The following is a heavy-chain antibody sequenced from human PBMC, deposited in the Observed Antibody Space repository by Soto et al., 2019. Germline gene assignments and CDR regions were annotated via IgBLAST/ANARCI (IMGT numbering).Heavy chain of an antibody. D-gene: IGHD6-19*01. Sequence: PGGSLKLSCAASGFTFSSYSMNWVRQAPGKGLEWVSYISSSSSTIYYADSVKGRFTISRDNAKNSLYLQMNSLRAEDTAVYYCASPSHAPTFIAVAGTPPHAFDIWGQGTMVTVSS. CDR2: ISSSSSTI. CDR1: GFTFSSYS. J-gene: IGHJ3*02. V-gene: IGHV3-48*01. CDR3: ASPSHAPTFIAVAGTPPHAFDI.